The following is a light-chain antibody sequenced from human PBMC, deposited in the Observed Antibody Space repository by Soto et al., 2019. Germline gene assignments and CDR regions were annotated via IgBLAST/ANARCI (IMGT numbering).Light chain of an antibody. Sequence: QSVLTQPPSASGTPGQRVTISCSGSTSNIGSHSVNWFQHLPGTAPKLLIKTNNQRPSGVPDRFSGYKSGTSAFLVISGLQSEDEADYYCATWDDSLKGVFGTGTKVTVL. CDR1: TSNIGSHS. CDR3: ATWDDSLKGV. V-gene: IGLV1-44*01. J-gene: IGLJ1*01. CDR2: TNN.